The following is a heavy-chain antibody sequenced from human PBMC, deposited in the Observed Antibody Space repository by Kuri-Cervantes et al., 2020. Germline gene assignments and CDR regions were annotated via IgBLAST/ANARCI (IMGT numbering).Heavy chain of an antibody. V-gene: IGHV4-59*12. D-gene: IGHD2-8*01. Sequence: SETLSLTCTVSGGSISSYYWSWIRQPPGKGLEWIGYIYYSGSTNYNPSLKSRVTISVDTSKNQFSLNLNSVTAADTAVYYCASGVTLYYFDYWGQGTLVTVSS. J-gene: IGHJ4*02. CDR2: IYYSGST. CDR3: ASGVTLYYFDY. CDR1: GGSISSYY.